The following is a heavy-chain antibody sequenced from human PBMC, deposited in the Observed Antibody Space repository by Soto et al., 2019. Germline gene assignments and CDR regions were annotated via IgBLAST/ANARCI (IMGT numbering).Heavy chain of an antibody. CDR1: GYTFTGYY. CDR2: INPNSGGT. V-gene: IGHV1-2*04. J-gene: IGHJ3*02. D-gene: IGHD6-19*01. CDR3: ARIAVAGNASAAFDI. Sequence: ASVKVSCTASGYTFTGYYMHWVRQAPGQGLEWMGWINPNSGGTNYAQKFQGWVTMTRDTSISTAYMELSRLRSDDTAVYYRARIAVAGNASAAFDIWGQGTMVTVSS.